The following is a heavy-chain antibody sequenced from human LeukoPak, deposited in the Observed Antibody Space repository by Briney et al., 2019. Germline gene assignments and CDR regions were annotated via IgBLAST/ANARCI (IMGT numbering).Heavy chain of an antibody. Sequence: SETLSLTCTVSGGFISSYYWSWLRQPVGKGLEWIGRIYTSGSTNYNPSLKSRVTMSVDTSKNQFSLKLSSVTAADTAVYYCARERIAVAGMIDYWGQGTLVTVST. D-gene: IGHD6-19*01. J-gene: IGHJ4*02. CDR1: GGFISSYY. CDR2: IYTSGST. CDR3: ARERIAVAGMIDY. V-gene: IGHV4-4*07.